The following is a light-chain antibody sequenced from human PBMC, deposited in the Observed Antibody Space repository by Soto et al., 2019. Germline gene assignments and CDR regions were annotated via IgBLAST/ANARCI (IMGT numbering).Light chain of an antibody. V-gene: IGLV2-8*01. CDR2: EVS. J-gene: IGLJ2*01. CDR3: SSYAGNYNLV. Sequence: QSALTQPPSASGSPGQSVTISCTGTSSDVGSYKFVSWYQQHPGKAPKLMMYEVSKRPSGVPDRFSGSKSGNTDSLTVSGLQAEDEADYFCSSYAGNYNLVFGGGTKLTVL. CDR1: SSDVGSYKF.